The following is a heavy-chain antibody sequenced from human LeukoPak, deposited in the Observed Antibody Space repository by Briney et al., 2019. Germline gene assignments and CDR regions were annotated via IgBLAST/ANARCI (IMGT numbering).Heavy chain of an antibody. CDR1: GGTFSGYY. Sequence: KPSETLSLTCAVYGGTFSGYYWSWIRQPPGKGLEWIGEINHSGNTNYNPSLKSRVTISIDTSKNQFSLKLSSVTAADTAVYYCARDPTPGRNPYSSSWYWFDPWGQGTLVTVSS. CDR3: ARDPTPGRNPYSSSWYWFDP. V-gene: IGHV4-34*01. D-gene: IGHD6-13*01. CDR2: INHSGNT. J-gene: IGHJ5*02.